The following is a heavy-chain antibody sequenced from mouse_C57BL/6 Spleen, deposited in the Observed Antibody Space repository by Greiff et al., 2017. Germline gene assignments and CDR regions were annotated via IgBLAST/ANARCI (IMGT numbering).Heavy chain of an antibody. V-gene: IGHV1-4*01. D-gene: IGHD1-1*01. Sequence: VQLQQSGAELAKPGASVKLSCKASGYTFTSYTMHWVKQRPGQGLEWIGNINPISGYTKYNQKFKNKATLTADKSSSKAYMQLSSLTSEYSAGYYCARCDSSSAWFAYWGQGTLVTVSA. CDR1: GYTFTSYT. CDR3: ARCDSSSAWFAY. J-gene: IGHJ3*01. CDR2: INPISGYT.